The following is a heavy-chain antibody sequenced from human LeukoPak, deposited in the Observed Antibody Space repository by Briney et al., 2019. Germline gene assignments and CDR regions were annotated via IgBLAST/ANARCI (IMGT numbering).Heavy chain of an antibody. Sequence: SETLSLTCIVSGGSISNYYWNWIRLPPGKGLEWIGYVYYSGSTNYNPSLKSRVTISVDTSKNQFSLKLSSVTAADTAVYYCARGKYYYDSTGYYPGGDYWGQGTLVTVPS. J-gene: IGHJ4*02. V-gene: IGHV4-59*08. CDR3: ARGKYYYDSTGYYPGGDY. CDR2: VYYSGST. D-gene: IGHD3-22*01. CDR1: GGSISNYY.